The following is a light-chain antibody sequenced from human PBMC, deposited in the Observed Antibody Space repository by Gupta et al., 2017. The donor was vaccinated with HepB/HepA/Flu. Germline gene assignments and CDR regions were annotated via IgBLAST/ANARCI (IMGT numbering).Light chain of an antibody. J-gene: IGLJ3*02. Sequence: QSVLTQPPSASGTPGQTVTLSCSGGSSNIGSRTVNWYQQLPGTAPRLLINNNNQRPSGVPDRFSGSKSGTSASLAISGLQSDDEGDYYCAAWDDSQIRVFGGGTKLTVL. CDR2: NNN. CDR3: AAWDDSQIRV. CDR1: SSNIGSRT. V-gene: IGLV1-44*01.